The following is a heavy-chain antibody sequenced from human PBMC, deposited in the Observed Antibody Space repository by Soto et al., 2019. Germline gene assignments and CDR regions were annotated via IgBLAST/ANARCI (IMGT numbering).Heavy chain of an antibody. CDR3: ARPIQYYFDTSAQSAWFDP. CDR1: GGTFSSYA. Sequence: SVKVSCKASGGTFSSYAISWVRQAPGQGLEWMGGIIPIFSTPNYAQKFQGRVTITADESTSTAYMELSSLRSEDTAVYYCARPIQYYFDTSAQSAWFDPWGQGTLVTVSS. CDR2: IIPIFSTP. V-gene: IGHV1-69*13. D-gene: IGHD3-22*01. J-gene: IGHJ5*02.